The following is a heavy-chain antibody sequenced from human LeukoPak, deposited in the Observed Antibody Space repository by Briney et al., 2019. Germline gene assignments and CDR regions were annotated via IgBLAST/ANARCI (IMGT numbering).Heavy chain of an antibody. V-gene: IGHV1-18*01. CDR3: TRVGVVVMYFYY. J-gene: IGHJ4*02. CDR2: ISAYNGNT. CDR1: GYTFTSYG. Sequence: ASVKVSCTASGYTFTSYGISWVRQPPGQGLEWMGWISAYNGNTNYAQKLQGRVTMTTDTSTSTPYMELRSLRSDDTAVYYGTRVGVVVMYFYYWGQGTLVTVSS. D-gene: IGHD3-22*01.